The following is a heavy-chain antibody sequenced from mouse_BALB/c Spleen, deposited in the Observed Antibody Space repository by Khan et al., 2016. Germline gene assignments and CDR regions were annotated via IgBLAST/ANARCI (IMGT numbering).Heavy chain of an antibody. D-gene: IGHD2-12*01. Sequence: QMQLEESGPGLVAPSQSLSITCTVSGFSLTGYGVNRVRQPPGKGLEWLGKIWGDGRTDYNSALKSRVSISKDNSKSQVFLKMNSLQTDDTANYYCSSDYDGFAYWGQGTLVIVSA. CDR2: IWGDGRT. J-gene: IGHJ3*01. V-gene: IGHV2-6-7*01. CDR3: SSDYDGFAY. CDR1: GFSLTGYG.